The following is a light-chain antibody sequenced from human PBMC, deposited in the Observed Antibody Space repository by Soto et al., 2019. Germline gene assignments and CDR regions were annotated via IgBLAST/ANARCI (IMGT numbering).Light chain of an antibody. J-gene: IGLJ2*01. V-gene: IGLV2-14*03. CDR3: TSYTTTSTVI. CDR1: SSDVGGYNY. CDR2: DVN. Sequence: QSALTQPACVSGSPGQSITISCTGTSSDVGGYNYVSWYQQHPGKAPKLLIYDVNNRPSGVSNRFSGSKSGNTASLTISGLQAEDEADYYCTSYTTTSTVIFGGGTKVTVL.